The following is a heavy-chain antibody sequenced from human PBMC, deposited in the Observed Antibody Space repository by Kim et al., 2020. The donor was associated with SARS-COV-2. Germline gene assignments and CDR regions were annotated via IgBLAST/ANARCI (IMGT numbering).Heavy chain of an antibody. CDR3: AREKVGGMDV. CDR2: IYYSGST. CDR1: GGSISSGGYY. D-gene: IGHD3-3*01. V-gene: IGHV4-31*03. J-gene: IGHJ6*02. Sequence: SETLSLTCTVSGGSISSGGYYWSWIRQHPGKGLEWIGYIYYSGSTYYNPSLKSRVTISVDTSKNQFSLKLSSVTAADTAVYYCAREKVGGMDVWGQGTTVTVSS.